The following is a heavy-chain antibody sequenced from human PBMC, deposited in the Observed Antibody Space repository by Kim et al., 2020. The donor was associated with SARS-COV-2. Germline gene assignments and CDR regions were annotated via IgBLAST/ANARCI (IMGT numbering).Heavy chain of an antibody. V-gene: IGHV3-33*01. D-gene: IGHD5-12*01. CDR1: GFTFSSYG. J-gene: IGHJ4*02. CDR3: ARDMATITGLFDY. CDR2: IWYDGSNK. Sequence: GGSLRLSCAASGFTFSSYGMHWVRQAPGKGLEWVAVIWYDGSNKYYADSVKGRFTISRDDSKNTLYLQMSSLRAEDTAVYYCARDMATITGLFDYWGQGTLVTVSS.